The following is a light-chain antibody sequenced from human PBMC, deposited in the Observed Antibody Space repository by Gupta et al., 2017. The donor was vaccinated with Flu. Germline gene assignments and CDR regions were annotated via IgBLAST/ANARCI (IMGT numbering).Light chain of an antibody. J-gene: IGKJ4*01. Sequence: EIVMTQSPAALSVSPGERGTLSCRASESVTNNNVAWYQQKPGQAPRLLIYRASTRATGVPARFGGSGSGTEFTLTVTSLQSEDFGVYYCQQQDDWPLTFGGGTKVEI. CDR1: ESVTNNN. CDR3: QQQDDWPLT. CDR2: RAS. V-gene: IGKV3-15*01.